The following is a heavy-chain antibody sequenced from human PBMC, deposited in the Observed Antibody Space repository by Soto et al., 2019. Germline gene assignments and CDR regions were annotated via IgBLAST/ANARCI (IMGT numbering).Heavy chain of an antibody. Sequence: PSLPHPLPCTVSGGTIGSSGYHWGWIRQPPGKGLEWIGTIYYSGSTYYNPSLKSRVTISVDTSKNQFSLKLSSVTAADTAVYYCATSNWFDPWGQGTLVPSP. CDR3: ATSNWFDP. CDR2: IYYSGST. V-gene: IGHV4-39*01. CDR1: GGTIGSSGYH. J-gene: IGHJ5*02.